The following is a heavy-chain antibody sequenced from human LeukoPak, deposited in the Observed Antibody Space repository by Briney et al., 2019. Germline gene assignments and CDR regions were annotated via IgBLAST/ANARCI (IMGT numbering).Heavy chain of an antibody. J-gene: IGHJ4*02. D-gene: IGHD4-17*01. CDR1: GYTFTSYG. CDR3: ARVSPYDYGDYGYFDY. CDR2: ISAYNGNT. Sequence: ASVKVSCKASGYTFTSYGISWVRQAPGQGLEWMGWISAYNGNTNYAQKLQGRVTMTTDTSTSTAYMELRSLRSDDTAVYYCARVSPYDYGDYGYFDYWGQGTLVTVSS. V-gene: IGHV1-18*01.